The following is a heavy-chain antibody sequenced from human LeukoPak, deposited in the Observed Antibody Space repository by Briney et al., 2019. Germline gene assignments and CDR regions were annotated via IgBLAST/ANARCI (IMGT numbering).Heavy chain of an antibody. Sequence: GGSLRLSCVASGFTVSNNYMSWVRQAPGKGLVWVAVIYRAGSTYYADSVKGRFIISSDNSKNTLYLQMNSLRAEVTAVYYCARGSRDSGGYYNTFDIWGQGTVVAVSS. J-gene: IGHJ3*02. D-gene: IGHD3-22*01. CDR1: GFTVSNNY. V-gene: IGHV3-66*01. CDR3: ARGSRDSGGYYNTFDI. CDR2: IYRAGST.